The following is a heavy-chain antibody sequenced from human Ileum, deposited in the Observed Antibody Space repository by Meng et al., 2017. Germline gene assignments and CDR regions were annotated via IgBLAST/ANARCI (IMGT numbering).Heavy chain of an antibody. D-gene: IGHD2-21*01. V-gene: IGHV1-18*01. CDR3: ARSKLHITLGYYFDY. J-gene: IGHJ4*02. CDR2: FRVYNDDA. CDR1: GYSFRSYG. Sequence: QVQLVQSGAEVKKPGASVKVTCKASGYSFRSYGITWVRQAPGQGLEWMGWFRVYNDDATYAQNLQGRVTMTAEKSTNTAYMELRSLRSDDTALYYCARSKLHITLGYYFDYWGQGTPVTVSS.